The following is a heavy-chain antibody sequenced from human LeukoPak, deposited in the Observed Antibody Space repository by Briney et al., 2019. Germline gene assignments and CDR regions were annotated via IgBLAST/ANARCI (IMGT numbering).Heavy chain of an antibody. V-gene: IGHV4-59*01. Sequence: SETLSLTCTVSGGSISRYYWTWVGQPPGKGLEWIGQIHYSGRADYNPSLKSRITMSVDTSRNQISLKLSSVTAADTAIYYCVRFGVNYDMDVWGQGTTVTVFS. CDR2: IHYSGRA. CDR3: VRFGVNYDMDV. J-gene: IGHJ6*02. CDR1: GGSISRYY. D-gene: IGHD3-16*01.